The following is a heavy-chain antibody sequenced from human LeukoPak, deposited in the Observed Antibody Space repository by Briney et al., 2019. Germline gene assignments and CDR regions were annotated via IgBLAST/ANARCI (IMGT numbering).Heavy chain of an antibody. CDR3: ARPPGGREKDAFDI. CDR1: GFTFGDYA. V-gene: IGHV5-51*01. D-gene: IGHD5-24*01. CDR2: IYPGDSDT. J-gene: IGHJ3*02. Sequence: GGSLRLSCTASGFTFGDYAISWVRQMPGKGLEWMGIIYPGDSDTRYSPSFQGQVTISADKSITTAYLQWSSLKASDTAIYYCARPPGGREKDAFDIWGQGTMVIVSS.